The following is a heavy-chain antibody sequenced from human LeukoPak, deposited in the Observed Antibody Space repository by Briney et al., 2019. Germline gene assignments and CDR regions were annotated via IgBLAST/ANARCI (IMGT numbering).Heavy chain of an antibody. CDR1: GFTFSSYP. J-gene: IGHJ4*02. CDR2: ISDSADRT. D-gene: IGHD3-10*01. V-gene: IGHV3-23*01. CDR3: ARRIRGAPTDY. Sequence: GGSLRLSCAASGFTFSSYPMSWVRQAPEKGLEWVSGISDSADRTYYADSVKGRFTISRDNSKNTLYLQMNSLGAEDTAVYYCARRIRGAPTDYWGQGTLVTVSS.